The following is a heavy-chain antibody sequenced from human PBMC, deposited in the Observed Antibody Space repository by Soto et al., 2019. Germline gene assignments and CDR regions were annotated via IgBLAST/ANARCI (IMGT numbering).Heavy chain of an antibody. V-gene: IGHV3-23*01. CDR1: GFTFSSYA. CDR3: AKVHCSGGSCYGGEDYGMDV. J-gene: IGHJ6*02. D-gene: IGHD2-15*01. CDR2: ISGSGGST. Sequence: GESLRLSCAASGFTFSSYAMSWVRQAPGKGLEWVSAISGSGGSTYYADSVKGRFTISRDNSKNTLYLQMNSLRAEDTAVYYCAKVHCSGGSCYGGEDYGMDVWGQGTTVTVSS.